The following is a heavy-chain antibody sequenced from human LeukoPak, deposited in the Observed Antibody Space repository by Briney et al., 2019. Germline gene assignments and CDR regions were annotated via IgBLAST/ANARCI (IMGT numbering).Heavy chain of an antibody. CDR2: MYYSGST. J-gene: IGHJ4*02. Sequence: SETLSLTCTASGGSISSYYWSWIRQPPGKGLEWIGYMYYSGSTNYNPSLKSRVTISIDTSKNQFSLKLGSVTAADTAVYYCASVGMATTLDFWGQGTLVTVSS. CDR1: GGSISSYY. D-gene: IGHD5-24*01. CDR3: ASVGMATTLDF. V-gene: IGHV4-59*01.